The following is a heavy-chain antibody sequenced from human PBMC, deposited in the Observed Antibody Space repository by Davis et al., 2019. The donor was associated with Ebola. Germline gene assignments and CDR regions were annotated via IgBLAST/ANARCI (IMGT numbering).Heavy chain of an antibody. CDR1: GGTFSSYA. J-gene: IGHJ3*02. CDR2: IIPIVGIA. V-gene: IGHV1-69*04. Sequence: SVKVSCKASGGTFSSYAISWVRQAPGQGLEWMGRIIPIVGIANYAQKFQGRVTITADKSTNTAYMELSSLRSEDTAVYYCARGGVGATIWFAFDIWGQRTMVTVSS. D-gene: IGHD1-26*01. CDR3: ARGGVGATIWFAFDI.